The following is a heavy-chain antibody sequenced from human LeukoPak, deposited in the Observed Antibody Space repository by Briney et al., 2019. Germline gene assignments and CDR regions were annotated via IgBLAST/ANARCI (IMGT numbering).Heavy chain of an antibody. CDR1: GFTVSSNY. CDR3: AREGGGSGSYYKH. CDR2: IYSGGST. D-gene: IGHD3-10*01. Sequence: GGSLRLSCAASGFTVSSNYMSWVRQAPGKGLEWVSVIYSGGSTYYADSVKGRFTISRHNSKNTLYLQMNSLRAEDTAVYYCAREGGGSGSYYKHWGQGTLVTVSS. V-gene: IGHV3-53*04. J-gene: IGHJ1*01.